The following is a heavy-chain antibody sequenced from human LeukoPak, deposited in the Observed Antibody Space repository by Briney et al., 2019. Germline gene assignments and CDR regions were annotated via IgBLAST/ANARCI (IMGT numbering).Heavy chain of an antibody. V-gene: IGHV4-59*08. J-gene: IGHJ6*03. CDR2: IYYSGST. CDR3: ARPRNYYHYMDV. CDR1: GGSISSYY. Sequence: SETLSLTCTVSGGSISSYYWSWIRQPPGKGLEWIGYIYYSGSTNYNPSLKSRVTISVDTSKNQFSLKLSSVTAADTAVYYCARPRNYYHYMDVWGKGTTVTVSS.